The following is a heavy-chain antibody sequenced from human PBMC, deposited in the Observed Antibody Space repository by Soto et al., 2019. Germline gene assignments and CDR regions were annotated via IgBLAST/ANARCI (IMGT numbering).Heavy chain of an antibody. V-gene: IGHV1-69*13. CDR2: IIPIFGTA. CDR1: VGTFSSYA. D-gene: IGHD3-22*01. J-gene: IGHJ6*02. CDR3: ARASLDSSGYYDYYYGMDV. Sequence: SVKVSCKASVGTFSSYAISWVRQAPGQGLEWMGGIIPIFGTANYAQKFQGRVTITADESTSTAYMELSSLRSEDTAVYYFARASLDSSGYYDYYYGMDVWGQGTTVTASS.